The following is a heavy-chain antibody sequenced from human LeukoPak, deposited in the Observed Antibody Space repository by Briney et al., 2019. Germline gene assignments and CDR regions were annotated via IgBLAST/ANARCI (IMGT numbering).Heavy chain of an antibody. CDR3: ARGLLVVAPASKRSYHYGIHV. V-gene: IGHV3-53*04. D-gene: IGHD2-2*01. J-gene: IGHJ6*02. Sequence: GASLRLFWGASGFFISRYYMRWVRQATGRGLEGVTVNYSGCRTYYAESVKDRLPIPRHNSKNTLYLQMNSLRAEDTAVYYCARGLLVVAPASKRSYHYGIHVWREETTVTV. CDR1: GFFISRYY. CDR2: NYSGCRT.